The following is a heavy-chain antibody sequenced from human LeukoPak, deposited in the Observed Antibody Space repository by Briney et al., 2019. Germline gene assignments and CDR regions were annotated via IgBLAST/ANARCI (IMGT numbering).Heavy chain of an antibody. D-gene: IGHD3-22*01. V-gene: IGHV3-23*01. CDR1: GITLSNYG. J-gene: IGHJ4*02. CDR3: AKRGVVIRVILVGFHKEANYFDS. Sequence: GGSLRLSCAVSGITLSNYGMSWVRQAPGKGLEWVAGISDSGGGTNYADSVKGRFTISRDNPKNTLYLQMNSLRAEDTAIYFCAKRGVVIRVILVGFHKEANYFDSWGQGALVTVPS. CDR2: ISDSGGGT.